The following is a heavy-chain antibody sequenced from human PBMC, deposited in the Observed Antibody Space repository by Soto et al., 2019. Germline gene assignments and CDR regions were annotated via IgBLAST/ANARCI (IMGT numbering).Heavy chain of an antibody. CDR3: ARDEGDDSVAFDI. V-gene: IGHV3-33*01. CDR2: IWYDGSNK. CDR1: GFTFSSYG. D-gene: IGHD3-16*01. J-gene: IGHJ3*02. Sequence: QVQLVESGGGVVQPGRSLRLSCAASGFTFSSYGMHWVRQAPGKGLEWVAVIWYDGSNKYYADSVKGRFTISRDNSKNTLYLQMNSLRAEDTAVYYCARDEGDDSVAFDIWGQGTMVTVSS.